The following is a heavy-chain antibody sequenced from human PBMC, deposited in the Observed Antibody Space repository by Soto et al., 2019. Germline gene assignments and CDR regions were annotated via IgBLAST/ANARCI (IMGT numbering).Heavy chain of an antibody. CDR1: GFTFSSYG. Sequence: GGSLRLSCAASGFTFSSYGMHWVRQAPGKGLEWVAVIWYDGSNKYYADSVKGRFTISRDNSKNTLYLQMNSLRAEDTAVYYFARDVADCSSTSCYVVYFQHWGQGTLVTVSS. J-gene: IGHJ1*01. D-gene: IGHD2-2*01. CDR2: IWYDGSNK. V-gene: IGHV3-33*01. CDR3: ARDVADCSSTSCYVVYFQH.